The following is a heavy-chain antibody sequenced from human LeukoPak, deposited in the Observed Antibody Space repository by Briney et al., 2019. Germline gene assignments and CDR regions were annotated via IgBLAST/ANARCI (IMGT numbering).Heavy chain of an antibody. J-gene: IGHJ4*02. V-gene: IGHV1-46*03. CDR1: GYTFTSYY. CDR2: INPSGGST. D-gene: IGHD2-15*01. Sequence: ASVKVSCKASGYTFTSYYMHWVRQAPGQGLEWMGIINPSGGSTSYAQKFQGRVTMTRDTSTSTVYMELSRLRSEDTAVYYCARDNFGYCSGGSCYVNLLGYWGQGTLVTVSS. CDR3: ARDNFGYCSGGSCYVNLLGY.